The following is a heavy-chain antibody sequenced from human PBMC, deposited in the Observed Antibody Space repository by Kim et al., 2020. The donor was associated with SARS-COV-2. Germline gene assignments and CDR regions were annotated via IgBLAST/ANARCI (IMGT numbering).Heavy chain of an antibody. Sequence: SETLSLTCTVSGGSISSYYWSWIRQPPGKGLEWIGYIYYSGSTNYNPSLKSRVTISVDTSKKQFSLKLSSVTAADTAVYYCARSPLTELYYDFYYMDVWGKGTPVTVSS. V-gene: IGHV4-59*01. CDR2: IYYSGST. J-gene: IGHJ6*03. CDR1: GGSISSYY. CDR3: ARSPLTELYYDFYYMDV.